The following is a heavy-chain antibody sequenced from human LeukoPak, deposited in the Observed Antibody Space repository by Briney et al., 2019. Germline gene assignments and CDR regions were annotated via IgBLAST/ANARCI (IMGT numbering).Heavy chain of an antibody. Sequence: GGSLRLSCAASGFTFSSYWMSWVRQAPGKGLEWVANIKQDGSEKYYVDSVKGRFTISRDNAKNSLYLQMNSLRAEDTAVYYCARLTPVDTAMAAALDIWGQGTMVTVSS. CDR1: GFTFSSYW. J-gene: IGHJ3*02. CDR2: IKQDGSEK. D-gene: IGHD5-18*01. V-gene: IGHV3-7*01. CDR3: ARLTPVDTAMAAALDI.